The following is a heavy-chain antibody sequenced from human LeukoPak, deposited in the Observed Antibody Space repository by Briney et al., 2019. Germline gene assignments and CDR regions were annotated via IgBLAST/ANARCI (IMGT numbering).Heavy chain of an antibody. V-gene: IGHV3-7*01. CDR1: GFTFSIYW. Sequence: GGSLRLSCEGPGFTFSIYWMSWVRQAPGKGLEWVANIKEDGSEKYYVDSVKGRFTISKDNAKNSLYLQMNSLRAEDTAVYYCTRDESWGQGTLVTVSS. CDR3: TRDES. CDR2: IKEDGSEK. J-gene: IGHJ4*02.